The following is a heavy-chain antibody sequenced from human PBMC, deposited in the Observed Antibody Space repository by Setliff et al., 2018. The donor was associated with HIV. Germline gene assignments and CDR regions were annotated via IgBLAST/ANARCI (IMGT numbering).Heavy chain of an antibody. J-gene: IGHJ4*02. Sequence: PSETLSLTCAVYGGSFSGYYWSWIRQPPGKGLEWIGEITHRGITDYNPSLKSRVTISVDTSKNQFSLKVTSVTAADTAVYYCAKGAGFYGDYTFDHWGQGRQVTVSS. CDR2: ITHRGIT. CDR1: GGSFSGYY. V-gene: IGHV4-34*01. CDR3: AKGAGFYGDYTFDH. D-gene: IGHD4-17*01.